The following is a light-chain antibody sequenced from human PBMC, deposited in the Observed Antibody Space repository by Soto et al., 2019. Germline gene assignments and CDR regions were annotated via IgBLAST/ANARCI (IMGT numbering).Light chain of an antibody. CDR3: QSYDSSLSGSGV. CDR2: GNS. J-gene: IGLJ1*01. CDR1: SSNIGAGYD. Sequence: SVLTQPPSVSGAPGQRVTISCTGSSSNIGAGYDVHWYQQLPGTAPKLLIYGNSNRPSGVPDRFSGSKSGTSASLAITGLQADDEADYYCQSYDSSLSGSGVFGTGTKVTVL. V-gene: IGLV1-40*01.